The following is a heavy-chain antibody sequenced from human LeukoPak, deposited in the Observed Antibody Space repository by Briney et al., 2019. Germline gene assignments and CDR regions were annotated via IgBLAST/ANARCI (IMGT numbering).Heavy chain of an antibody. CDR1: GGSVSSGSYY. CDR3: ARGHSSGRIIDY. J-gene: IGHJ4*02. CDR2: IYYSGST. V-gene: IGHV4-61*01. D-gene: IGHD3-22*01. Sequence: PSETLSLTCTVSGGSVSSGSYYWSWIRQPPGKGLEWIGYIYYSGSTNYNPSLKSRVTISVDTSKNQFSLKLTFVTAADTAVYYCARGHSSGRIIDYWGQGTLVTVSS.